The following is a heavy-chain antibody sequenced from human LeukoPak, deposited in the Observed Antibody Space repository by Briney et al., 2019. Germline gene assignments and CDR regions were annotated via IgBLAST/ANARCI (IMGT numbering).Heavy chain of an antibody. CDR1: GGSISSSSYY. D-gene: IGHD2-15*01. V-gene: IGHV4-39*07. Sequence: SETLSLTCTVSGGSISSSSYYWSWIRQPPGKGLEWIGEINHSGSTNYNPSLKSRVTISVDTSKNQFSLKLSSVTAADTAVYYCARLYCSGGSCYTPLRFYYYYMDVWGKGTTVTISS. J-gene: IGHJ6*03. CDR3: ARLYCSGGSCYTPLRFYYYYMDV. CDR2: INHSGST.